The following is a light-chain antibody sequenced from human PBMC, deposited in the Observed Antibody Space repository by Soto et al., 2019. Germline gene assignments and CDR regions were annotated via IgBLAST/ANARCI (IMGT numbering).Light chain of an antibody. CDR3: QSYDTSMSGYVL. Sequence: QAVVRQPPSVSGAPGQRVTISCTGSSSNIGAGYDVNWYHQLPGTAPKVLIYRNNNRPSGVPDRFSGFKSGTSASLAITGRQAEDEADYYCQSYDTSMSGYVLFGGGTKLTVL. CDR1: SSNIGAGYD. V-gene: IGLV1-40*01. J-gene: IGLJ2*01. CDR2: RNN.